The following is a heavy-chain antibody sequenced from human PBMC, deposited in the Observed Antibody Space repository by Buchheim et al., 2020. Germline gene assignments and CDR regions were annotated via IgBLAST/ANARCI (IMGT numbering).Heavy chain of an antibody. CDR1: GGSFSGYY. CDR3: ASLVRRHYGSGSYYNSGYYGMDV. Sequence: QVQLQQWGAGLLKPSETLSLTCAVYGGSFSGYYWTWIRQPPGKGLEWFGEITHSGGTNYNPSLKSRISISMGTSKNQFSLKLRSVTAADTAVYFCASLVRRHYGSGSYYNSGYYGMDVWGQGTT. V-gene: IGHV4-34*01. D-gene: IGHD3-10*01. CDR2: ITHSGGT. J-gene: IGHJ6*02.